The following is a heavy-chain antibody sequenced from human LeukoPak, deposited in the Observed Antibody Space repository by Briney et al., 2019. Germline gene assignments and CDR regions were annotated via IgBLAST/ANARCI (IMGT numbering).Heavy chain of an antibody. D-gene: IGHD6-6*01. CDR3: VRLTYSRSSLSWFDP. J-gene: IGHJ5*02. CDR2: IYYSGST. Sequence: PSETLSLTCTVSGGSISSYYWSWIRQPPGKGLEWIGYIYYSGSTNYNPSLKSRVTISIDTSKNQFSLKLSSVTAADTAVYYCVRLTYSRSSLSWFDPWGQGTLVTVFS. CDR1: GGSISSYY. V-gene: IGHV4-59*08.